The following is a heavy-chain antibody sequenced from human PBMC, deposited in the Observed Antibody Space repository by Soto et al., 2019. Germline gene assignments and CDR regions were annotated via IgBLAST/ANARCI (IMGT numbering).Heavy chain of an antibody. CDR3: ARDSYSGSYYYYYGMDV. Sequence: GASVKVSCKASGYTFTGYYMHWVRQALGQGLEWMGWINPNSGGTNYAQKFQGWVTMTRDTSISTAYMELSRLRSDDTAVYYCARDSYSGSYYYYYGMDVWGQGTTVTVSS. D-gene: IGHD1-26*01. CDR1: GYTFTGYY. J-gene: IGHJ6*02. CDR2: INPNSGGT. V-gene: IGHV1-2*04.